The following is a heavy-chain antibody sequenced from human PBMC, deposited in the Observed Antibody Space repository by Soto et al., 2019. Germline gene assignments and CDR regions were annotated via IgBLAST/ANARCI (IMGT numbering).Heavy chain of an antibody. CDR2: ISGSNGDT. Sequence: QVQLVQSGAEVKKPGASVKVSCKASGYTFTSYGFSWVRQAPGQGLEWMRWISGSNGDTNYAQKFQGRVTMTTDTSPRTAYMELKSLGSDDTAVYFCARDFAHCISYQCSDCFDPWGQGTLVTVSS. CDR1: GYTFTSYG. CDR3: ARDFAHCISYQCSDCFDP. D-gene: IGHD3-16*02. V-gene: IGHV1-18*01. J-gene: IGHJ5*02.